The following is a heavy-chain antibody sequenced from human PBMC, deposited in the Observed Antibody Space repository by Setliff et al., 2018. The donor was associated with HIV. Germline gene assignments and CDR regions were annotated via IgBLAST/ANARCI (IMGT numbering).Heavy chain of an antibody. CDR3: EVAGQ. V-gene: IGHV4-59*03. Sequence: SETLSLTCTVSGGSISSNYWSWMRQPPGKGLEWIGHIYYSGSTNYNPSRKSRVTISVDTSRNQFSLNLSSVTAADTAVYYCEVAGQWGQGTLVTVSS. D-gene: IGHD6-19*01. J-gene: IGHJ4*02. CDR2: IYYSGST. CDR1: GGSISSNY.